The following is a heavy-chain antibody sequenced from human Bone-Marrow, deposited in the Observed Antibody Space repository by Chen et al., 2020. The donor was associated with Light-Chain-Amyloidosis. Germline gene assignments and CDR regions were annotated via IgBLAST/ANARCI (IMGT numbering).Heavy chain of an antibody. J-gene: IGHJ4*02. V-gene: IGHV4-59*01. CDR2: IFYSGST. CDR3: ARVQTVTALNY. D-gene: IGHD2-21*02. Sequence: QVQLQESGPGLVKPSETPSLTCSVSETSIDAAYWAWIRQPPGKGLEWIGYIFYSGSTTYNPSLKSRVTMSVDTSTNQFSLKLTSLTTADTAVYYCARVQTVTALNYWGQGTMVTVSS. CDR1: ETSIDAAY.